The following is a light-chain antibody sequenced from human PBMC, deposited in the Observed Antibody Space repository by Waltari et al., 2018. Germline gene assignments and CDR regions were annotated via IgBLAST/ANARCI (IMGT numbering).Light chain of an antibody. Sequence: EIVLTQSPGTLSLSPGEGATLPCRTSQTIRTTYLAWYQQKPGQAPTLLIYGTFSRATGIPDRFTGSGSETDFSRTISSLEPEDFATYYCQQYDISPLTFGGGTKVEIK. CDR1: QTIRTTY. V-gene: IGKV3-20*01. CDR2: GTF. CDR3: QQYDISPLT. J-gene: IGKJ4*01.